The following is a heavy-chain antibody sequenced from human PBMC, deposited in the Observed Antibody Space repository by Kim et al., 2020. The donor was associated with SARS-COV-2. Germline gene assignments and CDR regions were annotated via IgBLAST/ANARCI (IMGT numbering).Heavy chain of an antibody. Sequence: SETLSLTCTVSGGSISSYYWSWIRQPAGKGLEWIGRIYTSGSTNYNPSLKSRVTMSVDTSKNQFSLKLSSVTAADTAVYYCARTTTVTRGHYYYGMDVWGQGTTVTVSS. D-gene: IGHD4-4*01. CDR2: IYTSGST. CDR3: ARTTTVTRGHYYYGMDV. V-gene: IGHV4-4*07. J-gene: IGHJ6*02. CDR1: GGSISSYY.